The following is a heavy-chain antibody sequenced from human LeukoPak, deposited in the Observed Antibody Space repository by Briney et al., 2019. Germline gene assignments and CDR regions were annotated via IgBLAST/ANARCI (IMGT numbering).Heavy chain of an antibody. CDR1: GYTFTSYA. CDR3: ARDEDTAMYAFDI. D-gene: IGHD5-18*01. J-gene: IGHJ3*02. Sequence: ASVKVSCKASGYTFTSYAMHWVRQAPGQRLEWMGWINAGNGNTKYSQKFQGRVTITRDTSASTAYMELSSLRSEDTAVYYCARDEDTAMYAFDIWGQGTMVTVSS. V-gene: IGHV1-3*01. CDR2: INAGNGNT.